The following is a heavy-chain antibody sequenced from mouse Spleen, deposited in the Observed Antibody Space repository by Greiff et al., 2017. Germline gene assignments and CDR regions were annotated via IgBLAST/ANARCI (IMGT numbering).Heavy chain of an antibody. Sequence: EVKLVESGGGLVKPGGSLKLSCAASGFTFSSYAMSWVRQTPEKRLEWVATISSGGSYTYYPDSVKGRFTISRDNAKNTLYLQMSSLRSEDTAMYYCARPLYDYYAMDYWGQGTSVTVSS. CDR3: ARPLYDYYAMDY. CDR2: ISSGGSYT. V-gene: IGHV5-9-1*01. D-gene: IGHD2-3*01. CDR1: GFTFSSYA. J-gene: IGHJ4*01.